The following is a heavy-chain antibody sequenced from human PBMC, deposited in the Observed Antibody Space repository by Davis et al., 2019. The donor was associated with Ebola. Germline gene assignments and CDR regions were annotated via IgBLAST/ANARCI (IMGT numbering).Heavy chain of an antibody. CDR2: IYHSGST. V-gene: IGHV4-4*02. D-gene: IGHD3-22*01. J-gene: IGHJ3*02. Sequence: MPGGSLRLSCAVSGGSISSSNWWCWVRQPPGKGLEWIGEIYHSGSTNYNPSLKSRVTISVDTSKNQFPLKLSSVTAADTAVYYCARGPYYYDSSGYYYLDAFDIWGQGTMVTVSS. CDR1: GGSISSSNW. CDR3: ARGPYYYDSSGYYYLDAFDI.